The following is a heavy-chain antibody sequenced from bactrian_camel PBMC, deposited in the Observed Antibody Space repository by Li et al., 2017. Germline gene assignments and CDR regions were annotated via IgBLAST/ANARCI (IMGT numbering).Heavy chain of an antibody. CDR3: AVRPSPWVGSCLVDQPYND. J-gene: IGHJ4*01. V-gene: IGHV3S66*01. CDR1: TDGYNGYA. CDR2: IEGDGAT. D-gene: IGHD5*01. Sequence: VQLVESGGGSVQAGGSLRLSCQYSTDGYNGYAFAWFRQAPRKDREGVASIEGDGATSYAESVKGRFTISHDNAKNTIYLQMDKLNAEDTAMYYCAVRPSPWVGSCLVDQPYNDWGQGTQVTVS.